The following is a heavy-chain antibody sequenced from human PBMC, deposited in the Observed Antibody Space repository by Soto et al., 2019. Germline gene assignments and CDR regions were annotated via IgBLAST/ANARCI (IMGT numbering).Heavy chain of an antibody. Sequence: GGSLRLSCAASGFTFSSYGMHWVRQAPGKGLEWVAVIWYDGSNKYYADSVKGRFTISRDNSKNTLYLQMNSLRAEDTAVYYCARDSYNKNYGGNTSLNYGMDVWGQGNTVTVSS. CDR2: IWYDGSNK. V-gene: IGHV3-33*01. J-gene: IGHJ6*02. CDR1: GFTFSSYG. CDR3: ARDSYNKNYGGNTSLNYGMDV. D-gene: IGHD4-17*01.